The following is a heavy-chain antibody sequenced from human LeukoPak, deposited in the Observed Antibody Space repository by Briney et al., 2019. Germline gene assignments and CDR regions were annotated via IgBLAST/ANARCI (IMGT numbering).Heavy chain of an antibody. V-gene: IGHV5-51*01. J-gene: IGHJ3*02. CDR3: ARVRPQDAFDI. CDR2: IYPGDSDT. Sequence: GESLKISCKGSGYSFTIYWLGWVRQMPGKGLEWMGIIYPGDSDTRYSPSFQGQVTISADKSISTAYLQWSSLEASDTAMYYCARVRPQDAFDIWGQGTMVTVSS. CDR1: GYSFTIYW.